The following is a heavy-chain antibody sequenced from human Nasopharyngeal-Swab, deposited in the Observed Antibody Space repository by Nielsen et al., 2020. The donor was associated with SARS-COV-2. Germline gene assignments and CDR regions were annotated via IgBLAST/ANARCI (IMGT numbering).Heavy chain of an antibody. D-gene: IGHD6-13*01. CDR3: ARDPYSSNAFDF. CDR2: ISSSSSYI. V-gene: IGHV3-21*01. J-gene: IGHJ3*01. Sequence: WIRQPPGKGLEWVSSISSSSSYIYYADSVKGRFTISRDNAKNSLYLQMNSLRAEDTAVYYCARDPYSSNAFDFWGQGTMVTVSS.